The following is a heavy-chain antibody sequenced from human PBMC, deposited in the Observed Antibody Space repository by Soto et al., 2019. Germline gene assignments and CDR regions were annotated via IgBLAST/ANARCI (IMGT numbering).Heavy chain of an antibody. J-gene: IGHJ5*02. Sequence: QEQLQESGPGLVKPSETLSLTCTVSGVSIANFFWSWIRQPPGKGLEWIGYMSQGGTTTYNPSLKGRATISVDTSKIQLSLKLTSVTAADTAMYYCARDRGGITVAANPLGEWFDPWGPGTLVTVSS. CDR3: ARDRGGITVAANPLGEWFDP. CDR1: GVSIANFF. CDR2: MSQGGTT. D-gene: IGHD6-19*01. V-gene: IGHV4-59*08.